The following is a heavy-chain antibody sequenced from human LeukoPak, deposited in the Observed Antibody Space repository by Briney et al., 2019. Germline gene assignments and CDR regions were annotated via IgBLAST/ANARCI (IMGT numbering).Heavy chain of an antibody. Sequence: ASVKVSCKASGYTFTGYYMHWVRQAPGQGLEWMGRINPNSGGTNYAQKFQGRVTMTRDTSISTAYMELSRLRSDGTAVYYCARESFGVVVVAAHDYWGQGTLVTVSS. V-gene: IGHV1-2*06. J-gene: IGHJ4*02. CDR3: ARESFGVVVVAAHDY. D-gene: IGHD2-15*01. CDR2: INPNSGGT. CDR1: GYTFTGYY.